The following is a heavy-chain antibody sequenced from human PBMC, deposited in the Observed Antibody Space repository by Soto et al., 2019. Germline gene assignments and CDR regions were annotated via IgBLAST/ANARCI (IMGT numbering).Heavy chain of an antibody. D-gene: IGHD5-12*01. CDR2: INHSGGT. J-gene: IGHJ4*02. CDR1: GGSFSDYY. Sequence: QVQIQQWGAGLLKPSETLSLTCAVYGGSFSDYYWSWIRQSPGKGLEWIGEINHSGGTNYNPSLASPVTISVDTSKNQLALKVTSVTAADTAVYYCAREGAVATDYWGQGTLVTVSS. V-gene: IGHV4-34*02. CDR3: AREGAVATDY.